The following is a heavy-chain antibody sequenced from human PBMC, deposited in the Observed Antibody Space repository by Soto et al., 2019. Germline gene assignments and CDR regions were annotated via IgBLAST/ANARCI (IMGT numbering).Heavy chain of an antibody. Sequence: GGSLRLSSGASGFTFISYAMSWVRHVPEKGLEWISSISGSGANTWYAGSVQGRFIISRDNSKSTVSLHMSSLRVEDKAIYYCASDRAPFGSWGQRTLVTVSS. V-gene: IGHV3-23*01. CDR3: ASDRAPFGS. CDR1: GFTFISYA. CDR2: ISGSGANT. J-gene: IGHJ1*01. D-gene: IGHD3-16*01.